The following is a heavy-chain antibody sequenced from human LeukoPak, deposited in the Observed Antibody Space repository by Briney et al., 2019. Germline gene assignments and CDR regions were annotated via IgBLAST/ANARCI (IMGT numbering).Heavy chain of an antibody. CDR1: GFTFSSYG. Sequence: GGSLRLSCGASGFTFSSYGMHWVRQAPGKGLEWVAFVRYDGSNKYYADSVKGRFTISRDNSKNTLYLQMNSLRADDTAVYYCAKLDWGGSRYGYFDSWGQGTLVTVSS. D-gene: IGHD5-18*01. J-gene: IGHJ4*02. CDR2: VRYDGSNK. V-gene: IGHV3-30*02. CDR3: AKLDWGGSRYGYFDS.